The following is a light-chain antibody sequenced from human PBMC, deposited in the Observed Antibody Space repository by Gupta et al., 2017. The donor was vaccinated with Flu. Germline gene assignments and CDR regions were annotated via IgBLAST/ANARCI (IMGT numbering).Light chain of an antibody. CDR2: GAS. V-gene: IGKV3-15*01. Sequence: DIVMTQSPATLSVSPGERATLSCRASQSVSSNLAWYQQKPGQAPRLLIYGASTRATGIPARFSGSGSGTEFTLTISSLQSEDFAVYYCQQYNNGPGTFGQGTXVEIK. CDR1: QSVSSN. CDR3: QQYNNGPGT. J-gene: IGKJ1*01.